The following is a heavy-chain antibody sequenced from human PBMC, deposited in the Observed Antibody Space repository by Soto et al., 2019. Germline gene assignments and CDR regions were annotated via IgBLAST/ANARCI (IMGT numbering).Heavy chain of an antibody. J-gene: IGHJ2*01. CDR3: ARKILGSTTRPNYWYFDL. CDR2: ISGGGDAA. D-gene: IGHD7-27*01. CDR1: GFTFINYA. Sequence: EVQVLESGGGLVQPGGSLRRSCAGSGFTFINYAMNWVRQAPGKGLEWVSSISGGGDAAFFPDSVRGRFTISSDNSKNTGTLQMNSLGVDDTAVYYCARKILGSTTRPNYWYFDLWGRGTLVTVSS. V-gene: IGHV3-23*01.